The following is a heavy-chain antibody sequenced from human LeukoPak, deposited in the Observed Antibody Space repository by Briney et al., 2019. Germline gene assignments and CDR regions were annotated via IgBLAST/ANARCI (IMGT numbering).Heavy chain of an antibody. Sequence: QTGGSLRLSCAASGFTFNTYATSWVRQAPGKGLEWVSSISENGESTYYADSVKGRFTISRDNSRNTLYLQMNSLRAEDTALYYCARGYDYGDPGIDYWGQGTLVTVSS. CDR2: ISENGEST. D-gene: IGHD4-17*01. J-gene: IGHJ4*02. CDR3: ARGYDYGDPGIDY. CDR1: GFTFNTYA. V-gene: IGHV3-23*01.